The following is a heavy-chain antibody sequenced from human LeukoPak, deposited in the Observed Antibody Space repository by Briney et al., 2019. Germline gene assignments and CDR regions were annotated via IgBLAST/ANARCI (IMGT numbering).Heavy chain of an antibody. J-gene: IGHJ4*02. CDR2: ITDNGDST. V-gene: IGHV3-23*01. CDR1: GFTFSSYA. D-gene: IGHD1-26*01. Sequence: PGGSLRLSCAASGFTFSSYAMNWVRQAPGKGLEWVSTITDNGDSTYYADSVKGRFTISRDNSKNTLYLQMNSLRAEATAVYYCAKEDMAYSGSDALFDYWGQGTLVTVSS. CDR3: AKEDMAYSGSDALFDY.